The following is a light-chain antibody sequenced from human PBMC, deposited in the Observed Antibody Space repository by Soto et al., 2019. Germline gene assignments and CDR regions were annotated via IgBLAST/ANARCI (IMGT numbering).Light chain of an antibody. V-gene: IGKV4-1*01. CDR3: QQYYSTPLT. CDR1: PSVLYSSNNMNY. J-gene: IGKJ1*01. CDR2: WAS. Sequence: IVMTQSPDSLAVSLDERATINCKSSPSVLYSSNNMNYLAWYQQKPGQPPKLLIYWASTRESGVPDRLSGSGSRTDFSLTISSLQAEDVSVYYCQQYYSTPLTFGQGTKVEIK.